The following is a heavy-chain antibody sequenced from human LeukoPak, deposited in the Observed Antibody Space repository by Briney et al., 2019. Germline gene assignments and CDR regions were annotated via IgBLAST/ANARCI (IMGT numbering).Heavy chain of an antibody. CDR1: GLTFSSYS. CDR2: ISSRSSPL. Sequence: GGSLRLSCVVSGLTFSSYSMNWVRPAPGEGREWVSYISSRSSPLYDSDSVRGRFTISRDNAKNSLYMEMNSVRAEDTAVYYCVRGVPAAAYYFDYWGQGTLVTVSS. CDR3: VRGVPAAAYYFDY. V-gene: IGHV3-48*01. J-gene: IGHJ4*02. D-gene: IGHD2-2*01.